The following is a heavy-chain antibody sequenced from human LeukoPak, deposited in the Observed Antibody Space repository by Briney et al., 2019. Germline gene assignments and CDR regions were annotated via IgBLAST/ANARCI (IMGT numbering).Heavy chain of an antibody. CDR2: ISNSGGST. J-gene: IGHJ6*03. Sequence: QPGGSLRLSCAASGFTFSSYAMTWVRQAPGKGLEWVSAISNSGGSTYYADSVEGRFTISRDNSKNTLYLQMNSLRVEDTAVYYCAKCEGDYYYYMDVWGKGTTVTISS. CDR1: GFTFSSYA. V-gene: IGHV3-23*01. CDR3: AKCEGDYYYYMDV.